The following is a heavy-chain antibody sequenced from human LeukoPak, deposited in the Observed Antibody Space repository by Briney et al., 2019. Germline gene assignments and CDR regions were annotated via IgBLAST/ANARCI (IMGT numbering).Heavy chain of an antibody. CDR2: IKQDGSEK. D-gene: IGHD2-15*01. CDR3: ARERCSGGSCYFDYFDY. Sequence: PGGSLRLSCAASGFTFSSYWMSWVRQAPGKGLEWVANIKQDGSEKYYVDSVKGRFTISRDNAKNSLYLQMNSLRAEDTAVYYCARERCSGGSCYFDYFDYWGQGTLVTVSS. J-gene: IGHJ4*02. V-gene: IGHV3-7*03. CDR1: GFTFSSYW.